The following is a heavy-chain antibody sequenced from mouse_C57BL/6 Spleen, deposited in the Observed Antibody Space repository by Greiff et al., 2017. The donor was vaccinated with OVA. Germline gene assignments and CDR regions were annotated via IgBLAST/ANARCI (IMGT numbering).Heavy chain of an antibody. J-gene: IGHJ3*01. D-gene: IGHD2-3*01. CDR1: GYSITSGYY. CDR2: ISYDGSN. CDR3: ARDYDGYYGWFAY. Sequence: DVKLQESGPGLVKPSQSLSLTCSVTGYSITSGYYWNWIRQSPGNKLEWMGYISYDGSNNYNPSLKNRISITRDTSKNQLFLKLNSVTTEDTATYYCARDYDGYYGWFAYWGQGTLVTVSA. V-gene: IGHV3-6*01.